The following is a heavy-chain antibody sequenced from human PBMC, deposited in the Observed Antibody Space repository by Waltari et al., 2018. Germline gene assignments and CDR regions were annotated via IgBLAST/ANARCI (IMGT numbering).Heavy chain of an antibody. CDR1: GFTFSSSL. CDR3: ARDPERGALDY. D-gene: IGHD1-26*01. V-gene: IGHV3-7*01. CDR2: IKYDGSEE. J-gene: IGHJ4*02. Sequence: EVQVVESGGGLVQPGESLRLSWAASGFTFSSSLMSWVRQPPGKGLEWVANIKYDGSEEYYVDSVKGRFTISRDNAKNSLYLQMNSLRVEDTAVYYCARDPERGALDYWGQGTLVAVSS.